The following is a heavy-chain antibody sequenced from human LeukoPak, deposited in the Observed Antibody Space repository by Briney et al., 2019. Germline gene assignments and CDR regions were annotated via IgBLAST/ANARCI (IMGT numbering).Heavy chain of an antibody. V-gene: IGHV1-69*13. D-gene: IGHD3-22*01. CDR3: ARDGPHDSSGYTDY. J-gene: IGHJ4*02. CDR1: GGTFSSYA. Sequence: ASVKVSFKASGGTFSSYAISWVRQAPGQGLEWMGGIIPIFGTANYAQKFQGRVTITADESTSRAYMELSSLRSEDTAVYYCARDGPHDSSGYTDYWGQGTLVTVSS. CDR2: IIPIFGTA.